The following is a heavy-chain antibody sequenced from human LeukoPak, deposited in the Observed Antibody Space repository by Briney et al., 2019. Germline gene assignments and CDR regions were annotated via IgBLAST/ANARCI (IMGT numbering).Heavy chain of an antibody. Sequence: GGSLRLSCAASGFTFSSYTINWVRQTPGKGREWVSSISSSSSYIYYADSVKGRFTISRDNAKNSLYLQMNSLRAEDTAVYYCASTLVVPAAFDYWGQGTLVTVSS. D-gene: IGHD2-2*01. J-gene: IGHJ4*02. CDR2: ISSSSSYI. CDR3: ASTLVVPAAFDY. CDR1: GFTFSSYT. V-gene: IGHV3-21*01.